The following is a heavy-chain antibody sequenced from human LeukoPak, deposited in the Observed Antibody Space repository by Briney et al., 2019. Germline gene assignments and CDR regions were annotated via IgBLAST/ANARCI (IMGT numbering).Heavy chain of an antibody. Sequence: ASVKVSCKVSGYTLTELSMHWVRQAPGKGLEWMGGFDPEDGETIYAQKFQGRVTMTEDTSTDTAYMELSRLRSDDTAVYYCARDPPYDSGWYYFDYWGQGTLVTVSS. J-gene: IGHJ4*02. V-gene: IGHV1-24*01. CDR3: ARDPPYDSGWYYFDY. D-gene: IGHD6-19*01. CDR2: FDPEDGET. CDR1: GYTLTELS.